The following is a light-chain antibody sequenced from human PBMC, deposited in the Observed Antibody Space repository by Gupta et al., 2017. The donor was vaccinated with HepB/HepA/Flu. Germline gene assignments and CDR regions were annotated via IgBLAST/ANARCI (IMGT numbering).Light chain of an antibody. Sequence: SYELTQPPSVSVSPGQTASITCSGDKLGNKYGCWYQQKPGQSPVLVIYQNNKRPSGIPERFSGSKSGNTVTLTISGTQPMDEADYYCQSWESTTVVFGAGTKLTVL. CDR3: QSWESTTVV. CDR2: QNN. J-gene: IGLJ2*01. CDR1: KLGNKY. V-gene: IGLV3-1*01.